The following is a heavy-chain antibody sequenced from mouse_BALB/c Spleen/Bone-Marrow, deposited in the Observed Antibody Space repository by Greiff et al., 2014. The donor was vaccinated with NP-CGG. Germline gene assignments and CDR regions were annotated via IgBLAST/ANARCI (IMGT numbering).Heavy chain of an antibody. CDR3: ARNGYYGWIAY. D-gene: IGHD2-3*01. V-gene: IGHV4-1*02. Sequence: DVKLQESGGGLVQPGGSLKLSCAASGFDFSRYWMTWVRQAPGKGLEWIGEINPDSSRINYTPSLKDKLIISRDNAKNTLYLQMSKVRSEDTALYYCARNGYYGWIAYWGQGTLVTVSA. J-gene: IGHJ3*01. CDR1: GFDFSRYW. CDR2: INPDSSRI.